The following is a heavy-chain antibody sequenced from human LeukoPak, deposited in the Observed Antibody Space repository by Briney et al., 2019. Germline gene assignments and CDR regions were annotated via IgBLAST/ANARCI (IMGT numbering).Heavy chain of an antibody. J-gene: IGHJ3*01. Sequence: GGSLRLSCAASGFTFSTYGMSWVRQAPGKGLEWVSGISGSGGSTNYADSVKGRFTFSRDNSKNTLYLQTDSLRAEDTAVYYCAKHLSGHYLDAFDVWGQGTMVTVSS. CDR3: AKHLSGHYLDAFDV. CDR2: ISGSGGST. V-gene: IGHV3-23*01. CDR1: GFTFSTYG. D-gene: IGHD3-22*01.